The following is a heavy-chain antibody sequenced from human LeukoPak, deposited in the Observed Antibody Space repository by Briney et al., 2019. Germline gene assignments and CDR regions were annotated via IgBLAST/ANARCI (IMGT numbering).Heavy chain of an antibody. J-gene: IGHJ4*02. V-gene: IGHV3-30-3*01. Sequence: PGGSLRLSCAASGFTFSSYAMHWVRQAPGKGLEWVAVIPYDGSNKYYADSVKGRFTISRDNSKNTLYLQMNSLRAEDTAVYYCAGYSYGSFDYWGQGTLVTVSS. D-gene: IGHD5-18*01. CDR2: IPYDGSNK. CDR1: GFTFSSYA. CDR3: AGYSYGSFDY.